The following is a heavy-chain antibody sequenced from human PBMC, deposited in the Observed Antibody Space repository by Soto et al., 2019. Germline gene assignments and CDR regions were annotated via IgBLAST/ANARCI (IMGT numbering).Heavy chain of an antibody. CDR2: IIPIFGTA. Sequence: QVQLVQSGAEVKKPGSSVKVSCKASGGTFSSYAISWVRQAPGQGLEWMGGIIPIFGTANYAQKFQGRVTITADESTSTAYMELSSLRSEDTAVYYFARAVGRYRSGGSCYSQYFQHWGQGTLVTVSS. CDR3: ARAVGRYRSGGSCYSQYFQH. D-gene: IGHD2-15*01. J-gene: IGHJ1*01. V-gene: IGHV1-69*01. CDR1: GGTFSSYA.